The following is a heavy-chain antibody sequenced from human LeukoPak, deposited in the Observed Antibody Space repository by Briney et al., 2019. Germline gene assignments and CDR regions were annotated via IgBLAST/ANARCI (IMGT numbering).Heavy chain of an antibody. CDR3: AWGYSSSSVFDY. V-gene: IGHV1-2*02. CDR1: GGTFSSYA. CDR2: INPNSGGT. Sequence: ASVKVSCKASGGTFSSYAITWVRQAPGQGPEWMGWINPNSGGTNYAQKFQGRVTMTRDTSISTAYMELSRLRSDDTAVYYCAWGYSSSSVFDYWGQGTLVTVSS. D-gene: IGHD6-6*01. J-gene: IGHJ4*02.